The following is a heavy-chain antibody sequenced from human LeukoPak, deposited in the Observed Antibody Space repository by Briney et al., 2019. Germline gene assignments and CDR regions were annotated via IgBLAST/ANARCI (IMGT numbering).Heavy chain of an antibody. CDR1: GVTFNDSA. CDR3: TRPGSQWLVLDY. J-gene: IGHJ4*02. Sequence: GGSLRLSCAASGVTFNDSALHWVRQAPGKGLEWVGRIRSKVNSYATAYVASVKGRFTISRDDSKNTAYLQMNSLKTEDTAMYYCTRPGSQWLVLDYWGQGTLVTVSS. D-gene: IGHD6-19*01. CDR2: IRSKVNSYAT. V-gene: IGHV3-73*01.